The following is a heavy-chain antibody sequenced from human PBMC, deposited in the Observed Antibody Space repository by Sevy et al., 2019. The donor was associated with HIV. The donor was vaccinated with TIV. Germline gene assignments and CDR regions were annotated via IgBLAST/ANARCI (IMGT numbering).Heavy chain of an antibody. CDR2: VSSSRSYI. J-gene: IGHJ6*02. CDR1: GFNFRTYN. D-gene: IGHD2-2*01. CDR3: ARDYVVAATIDDYYYGMDV. V-gene: IGHV3-21*01. Sequence: GGSLRLSCAASGFNFRTYNMNWVRQAPGKGLEWVSSVSSSRSYIYYADYVKGRFTISRDDAKTSLYLQMNSLRAEDTAVYYCARDYVVAATIDDYYYGMDVWGQGTTVTVSS.